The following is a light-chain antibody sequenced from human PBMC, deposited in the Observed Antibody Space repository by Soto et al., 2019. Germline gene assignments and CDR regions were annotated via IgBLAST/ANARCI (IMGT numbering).Light chain of an antibody. CDR3: QQYDGSPQYS. V-gene: IGKV3-20*01. J-gene: IGKJ2*03. Sequence: EIVLTQSPGTLSLSPGEGATLSCRASQSISSTYLAWYQQKPGQAPRVLISGASSRATGIPDRFSGSGSGTDFTLTISRLEPEDFAVYYCQQYDGSPQYSFGQGTKLEIK. CDR1: QSISSTY. CDR2: GAS.